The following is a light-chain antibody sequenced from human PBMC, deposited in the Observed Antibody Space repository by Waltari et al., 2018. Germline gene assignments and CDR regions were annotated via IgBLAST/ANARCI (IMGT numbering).Light chain of an antibody. CDR3: QVWDSTTDHRV. V-gene: IGLV3-21*04. CDR2: YNS. Sequence: SYVLTQPPSVSVAPGKTARITCGGNNIGDENVHWYQQKPGQAPVGVIYYNSDRPSGIAERFTGSNSGNTATLTIRRVEAGDEADYYCQVWDSTTDHRVLGTGTKVTVL. J-gene: IGLJ1*01. CDR1: NIGDEN.